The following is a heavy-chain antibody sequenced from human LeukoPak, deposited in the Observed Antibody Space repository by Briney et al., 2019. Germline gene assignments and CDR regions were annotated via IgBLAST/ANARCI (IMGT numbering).Heavy chain of an antibody. J-gene: IGHJ4*02. CDR3: ARVAQQLWLGGSLGY. CDR2: IIPIFGTA. D-gene: IGHD5-18*01. CDR1: GGTFSSYA. Sequence: GASVKVSCKASGGTFSSYAISWVRQAPGQGLEWMGGIIPIFGTANYAQKFQGRVTITADESTSTAYMELSSLRSEDTAVYYCARVAQQLWLGGSLGYWGQGTLVTVSS. V-gene: IGHV1-69*01.